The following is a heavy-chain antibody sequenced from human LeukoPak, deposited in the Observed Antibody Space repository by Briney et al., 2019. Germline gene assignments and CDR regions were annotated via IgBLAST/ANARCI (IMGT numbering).Heavy chain of an antibody. D-gene: IGHD3-3*01. V-gene: IGHV4-61*05. CDR3: ARAGTIFGVVPMGGFDY. Sequence: SETLSLTCTVSAGSISSSSYYWGWIRQPPGKGLEWIGYIYYSGSTNYNPSLKSRVTISVDTSKNQFSLKLSSVTAADTAVYYCARAGTIFGVVPMGGFDYWGQGTLVTVSS. J-gene: IGHJ4*02. CDR1: AGSISSSSYY. CDR2: IYYSGST.